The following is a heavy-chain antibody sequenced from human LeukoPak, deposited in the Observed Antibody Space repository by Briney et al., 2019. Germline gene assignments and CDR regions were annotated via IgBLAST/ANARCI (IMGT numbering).Heavy chain of an antibody. Sequence: SETLSLTCTVSGGSISTYYWSWIRPPAGKGLEWIGRISTTENTNYNPSLKSRVTISVDKSKNQFSLKLSSVTAADTAVYYCARQSGGNYVYFDYWGQGTQVTVSS. D-gene: IGHD2-15*01. J-gene: IGHJ4*02. CDR3: ARQSGGNYVYFDY. V-gene: IGHV4-4*07. CDR2: ISTTENT. CDR1: GGSISTYY.